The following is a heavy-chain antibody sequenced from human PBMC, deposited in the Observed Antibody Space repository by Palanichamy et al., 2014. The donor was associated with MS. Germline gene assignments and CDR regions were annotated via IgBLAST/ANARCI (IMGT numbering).Heavy chain of an antibody. CDR2: LVGDGGST. CDR1: GFTFDDYA. D-gene: IGHD5-18*01. J-gene: IGHJ4*02. CDR3: SSGYSYADPFDY. Sequence: EVQLVESGGGVVQPGGSLRLSCAASGFTFDDYAMHWVRQAPGKGSGSGSLLLVGDGGSTYYADSVKGPIHHLQRQQQKTPCICKMNSLRTEDTALYYCSSGYSYADPFDYWGQGTLVTVSS. V-gene: IGHV3-43*02.